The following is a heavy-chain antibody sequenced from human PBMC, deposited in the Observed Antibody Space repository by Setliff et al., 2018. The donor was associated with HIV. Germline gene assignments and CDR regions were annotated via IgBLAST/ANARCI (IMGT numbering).Heavy chain of an antibody. D-gene: IGHD3-3*01. V-gene: IGHV4-4*02. J-gene: IGHJ3*01. CDR2: IYHSGSA. Sequence: PSETLSLTCAVSGGSISSGNWLNWVRQPPGKGLEWIGEIYHSGSANYNPSLKSRVTISVDKSKNQFSLKLSSVTAADTAVYYCARGDNFWSGYNCWGQGTMVTV. CDR3: ARGDNFWSGYNC. CDR1: GGSISSGNW.